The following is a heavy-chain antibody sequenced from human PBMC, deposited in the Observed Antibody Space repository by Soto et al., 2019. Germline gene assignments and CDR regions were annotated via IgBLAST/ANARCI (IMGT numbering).Heavy chain of an antibody. CDR1: GFTFSSYA. J-gene: IGHJ1*01. V-gene: IGHV3-23*01. CDR3: AKAGDFWSGYYTEYFQH. CDR2: ISGSGGST. D-gene: IGHD3-3*01. Sequence: GGSLRLSCAASGFTFSSYAMSWVRQAPGKGLEWVSAISGSGGSTYYADSVKGRFTISRDNSKNTLYLQMNSLRAEDTAVYYCAKAGDFWSGYYTEYFQHWGQGTLVTVSS.